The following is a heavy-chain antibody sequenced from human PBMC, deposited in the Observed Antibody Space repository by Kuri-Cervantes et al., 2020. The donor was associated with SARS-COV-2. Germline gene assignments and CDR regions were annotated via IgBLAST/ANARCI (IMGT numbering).Heavy chain of an antibody. CDR1: GGTFSSYA. Sequence: ASVKVSCKASGGTFSSYAISWVRQAPGQGLEWMGIINPSGGSTSYAQKFQGRVTMTRDTSTSTVYMELSSLRSEDTAVYYCARAPYAGGGSLNYYYYYGMDVWGQGTTVTVSS. CDR3: ARAPYAGGGSLNYYYYYGMDV. CDR2: INPSGGST. D-gene: IGHD2-15*01. J-gene: IGHJ6*02. V-gene: IGHV1-46*01.